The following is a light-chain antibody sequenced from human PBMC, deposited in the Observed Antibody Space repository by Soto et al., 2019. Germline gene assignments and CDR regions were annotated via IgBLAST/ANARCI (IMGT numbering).Light chain of an antibody. Sequence: EIVLTQSPATLSLSPVERATLSCMASQSISQSLAWYQQRPGQSPRLLIYDASRGATGIPDRFTGSGFGTDFTLTISRLAPEDLAVYYCQQYGGSPRTFGQGTKVDIK. V-gene: IGKV3-20*01. J-gene: IGKJ1*01. CDR1: QSISQS. CDR3: QQYGGSPRT. CDR2: DAS.